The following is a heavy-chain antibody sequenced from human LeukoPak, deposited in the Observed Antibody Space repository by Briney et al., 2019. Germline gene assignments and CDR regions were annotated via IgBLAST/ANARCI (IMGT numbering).Heavy chain of an antibody. J-gene: IGHJ4*02. D-gene: IGHD3-10*01. CDR3: ARDPPYGSGSYYAG. Sequence: ASVKVSCKASGYTFTGYYMHWVRQAPGQGLEWMGRINPNSGGTNYAQKFQGRVTMTRDTSISTAYMELSRLRSDDTAVYYCARDPPYGSGSYYAGWGQGTLVTVSS. CDR1: GYTFTGYY. V-gene: IGHV1-2*06. CDR2: INPNSGGT.